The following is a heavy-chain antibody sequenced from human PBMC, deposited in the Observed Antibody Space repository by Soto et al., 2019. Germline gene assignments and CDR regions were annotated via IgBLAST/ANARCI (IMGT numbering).Heavy chain of an antibody. CDR1: GFTFSSYG. V-gene: IGHV3-30*18. CDR3: AKDRSISSRLNHFDY. CDR2: ISYDGSNK. D-gene: IGHD6-6*01. J-gene: IGHJ4*02. Sequence: QVQLVESGGGVVQPGRSLRLSCAASGFTFSSYGMHWVRQAPGKGLEWVAVISYDGSNKYYADSVKGRFTISRDNSKNTLYLQMNSLRAEDTAVYYCAKDRSISSRLNHFDYWGQGTLVTVSS.